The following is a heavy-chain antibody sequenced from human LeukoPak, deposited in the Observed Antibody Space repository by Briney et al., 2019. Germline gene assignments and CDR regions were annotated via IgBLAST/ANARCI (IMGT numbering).Heavy chain of an antibody. Sequence: SETLSLTCTVSGGSINRRNYYWGWIRQPPGKGLGWIGSVYYSGTTHYNPSLKSRVTMSVDTSKSQFSLRLSSVTAGDTAIYYCARRYCRGDTCYGDAFDIWGQGTTVTVSS. CDR3: ARRYCRGDTCYGDAFDI. J-gene: IGHJ3*02. V-gene: IGHV4-39*01. CDR1: GGSINRRNYY. D-gene: IGHD2-15*01. CDR2: VYYSGTT.